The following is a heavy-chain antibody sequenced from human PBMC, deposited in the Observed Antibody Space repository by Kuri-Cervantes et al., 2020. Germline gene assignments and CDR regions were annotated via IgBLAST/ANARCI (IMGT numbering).Heavy chain of an antibody. J-gene: IGHJ6*03. CDR2: INAGNGNT. CDR3: ARDPRRGQGRNSYYYYYYMDV. V-gene: IGHV1-3*01. D-gene: IGHD4-23*01. CDR1: GYTFTGYY. Sequence: ASVKVSCKASGYTFTGYYMHWVRQAPGQRLEWMGWINAGNGNTKYSQKFQGRVTITRDTSASTAYMELSSLRSEDTAVYYCARDPRRGQGRNSYYYYYYMDVWGKGTTVTVSS.